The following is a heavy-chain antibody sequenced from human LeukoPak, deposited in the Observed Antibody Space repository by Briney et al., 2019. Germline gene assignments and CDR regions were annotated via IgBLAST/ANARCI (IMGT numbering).Heavy chain of an antibody. J-gene: IGHJ6*02. V-gene: IGHV3-9*01. CDR1: GFPFDDYA. CDR2: ISWNGGNI. D-gene: IGHD1-1*01. CDR3: TKDMGTGMTYYYGMNV. Sequence: GGSLRLSCAASGFPFDDYAMHWVRQRPGKGLERVSGISWNGGNIGYGDSVKGRFIISRDKAKNSLYLQMNSLRVEDTALYYCTKDMGTGMTYYYGMNVWGQGTTVTVS.